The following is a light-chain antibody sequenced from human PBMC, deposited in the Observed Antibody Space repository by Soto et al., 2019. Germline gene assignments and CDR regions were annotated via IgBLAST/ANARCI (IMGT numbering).Light chain of an antibody. Sequence: EIVLTQSPGTLSLSPGERATLSCRASQSVSSNYLAWYQQKPGQAPRLLIYGASRRATGIPDRFSGSGSGTDCTLTISRLEPEDFAVYYCQQYGTSSWTFGQGTKVVIK. CDR2: GAS. CDR3: QQYGTSSWT. CDR1: QSVSSNY. J-gene: IGKJ1*01. V-gene: IGKV3-20*01.